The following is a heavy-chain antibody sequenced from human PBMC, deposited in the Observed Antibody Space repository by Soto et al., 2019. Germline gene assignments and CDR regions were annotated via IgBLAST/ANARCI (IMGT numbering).Heavy chain of an antibody. V-gene: IGHV4-39*01. Sequence: SETLSLTCTVSGGSIISSTYYWGWIRQPPGKGLEWIGSIHYRGSTYYNTSLESRLTMSVDTFNNQLSLKLASVTAADTAVYYCARLWSGERPPDFWGRGTLVTAPQ. CDR3: ARLWSGERPPDF. J-gene: IGHJ4*02. CDR1: GGSIISSTYY. CDR2: IHYRGST. D-gene: IGHD3-10*01.